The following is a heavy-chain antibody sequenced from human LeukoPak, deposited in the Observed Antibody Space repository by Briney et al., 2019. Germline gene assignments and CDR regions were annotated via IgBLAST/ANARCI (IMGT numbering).Heavy chain of an antibody. D-gene: IGHD3-3*01. J-gene: IGHJ4*02. Sequence: ASVKVSCKASGYTFTSYYMHWVRQAPGQGLEWMGIINPSGGSTSYAQKFQGRVTMTRDMSTSTVYMELSSLRSEDTAVYYCARVATIFGVVTHFDYWGEGTLVTVSS. CDR1: GYTFTSYY. V-gene: IGHV1-46*01. CDR3: ARVATIFGVVTHFDY. CDR2: INPSGGST.